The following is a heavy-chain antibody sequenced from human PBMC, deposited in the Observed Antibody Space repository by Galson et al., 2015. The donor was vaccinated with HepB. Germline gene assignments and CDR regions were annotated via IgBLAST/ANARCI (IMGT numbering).Heavy chain of an antibody. V-gene: IGHV3-21*01. CDR1: GFTFGSDS. Sequence: SLRLSCAASGFTFGSDSMNWVRQAPGKGLEWVSSISSSSSFKFYAESVKGRFTISRANAKNALYLQMNSLRAEDTALYYCARDRMTMVRGVSLYGMDVWGQGTTVTVSS. D-gene: IGHD3-10*01. CDR3: ARDRMTMVRGVSLYGMDV. CDR2: ISSSSSFK. J-gene: IGHJ6*02.